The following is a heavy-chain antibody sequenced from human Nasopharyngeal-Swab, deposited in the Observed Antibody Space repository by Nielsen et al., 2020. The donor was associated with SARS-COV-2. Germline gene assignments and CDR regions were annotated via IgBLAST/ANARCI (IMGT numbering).Heavy chain of an antibody. CDR1: GGTFSSYA. CDR2: IIPIFGTA. J-gene: IGHJ4*02. Sequence: SVKVSCKASGGTFSSYAISWVRQAPGQGLEWMGGIIPIFGTANYAQKFQGRVTITADESTSKAYMELSSLRSEDTAVYYCARVFGDILTGSILPKGFDYWGQGTLVTVSS. CDR3: ARVFGDILTGSILPKGFDY. D-gene: IGHD3-9*01. V-gene: IGHV1-69*13.